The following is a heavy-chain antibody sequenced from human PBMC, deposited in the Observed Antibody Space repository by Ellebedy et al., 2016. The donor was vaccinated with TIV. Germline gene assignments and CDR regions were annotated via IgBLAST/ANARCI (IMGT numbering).Heavy chain of an antibody. CDR2: ISYDGSNK. Sequence: GGSLRLSCAASGFTLSSYAMHWVRQAPGKGLEWVAAISYDGSNKYYADSVKGRFTISRDNAKNTLYLQMNSLRVEDTAIYYCARDGYYHDGFDYWGQGTPVTVSS. D-gene: IGHD3-22*01. CDR1: GFTLSSYA. CDR3: ARDGYYHDGFDY. V-gene: IGHV3-30-3*01. J-gene: IGHJ4*02.